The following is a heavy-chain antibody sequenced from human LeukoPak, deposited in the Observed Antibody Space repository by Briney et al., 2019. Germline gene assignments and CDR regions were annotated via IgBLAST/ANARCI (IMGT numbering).Heavy chain of an antibody. CDR1: GFTVSSNY. D-gene: IGHD4-17*01. V-gene: IGHV3-53*05. CDR3: AKDLQFGDYDTSGY. CDR2: IYSGGST. Sequence: GGSLGLSCAASGFTVSSNYMSWVRQAPGKGLEWVSVIYSGGSTYYADSVKGRFTISRDNSKSTLYIQMNSLRAEDTAVYYCAKDLQFGDYDTSGYWGQGTLVTVSS. J-gene: IGHJ4*02.